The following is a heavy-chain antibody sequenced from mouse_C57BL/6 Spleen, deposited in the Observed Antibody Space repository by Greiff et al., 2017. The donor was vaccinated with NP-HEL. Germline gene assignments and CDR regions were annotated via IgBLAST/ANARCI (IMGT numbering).Heavy chain of an antibody. CDR3: ARPYYYGTQGWFAY. Sequence: EVHLVESGGGLVKPGGSLKLSCAASGFTFSDYGMHWVRQAPEKGLEWVAYISSGSSTIYYADTVKGRFTISRDNAKNTLFLQMTSLRSEDTAMYYCARPYYYGTQGWFAYWGQGTLVTVSA. J-gene: IGHJ3*01. CDR2: ISSGSSTI. V-gene: IGHV5-17*01. D-gene: IGHD1-1*01. CDR1: GFTFSDYG.